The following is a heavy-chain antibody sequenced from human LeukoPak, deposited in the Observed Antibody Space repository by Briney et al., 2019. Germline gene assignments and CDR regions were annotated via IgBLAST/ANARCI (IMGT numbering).Heavy chain of an antibody. J-gene: IGHJ4*02. CDR2: MNPNSGNT. Sequence: ASVEVSCKASGYTFTSYDTNWVRQATGQGLEWMGWMNPNSGNTGYAQKFQGRVTMTRNTSISTAYMELSSLRSEDTAVYYCAISSELLWFGEPIKPLWNWGQGTLVTVSS. D-gene: IGHD3-10*01. CDR1: GYTFTSYD. V-gene: IGHV1-8*01. CDR3: AISSELLWFGEPIKPLWN.